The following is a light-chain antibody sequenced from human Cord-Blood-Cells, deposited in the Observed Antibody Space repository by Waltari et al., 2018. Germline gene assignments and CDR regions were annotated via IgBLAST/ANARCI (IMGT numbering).Light chain of an antibody. V-gene: IGLV2-14*01. CDR1: SRDVGGYNY. CDR3: SSYTSSSTPNV. CDR2: DVS. J-gene: IGLJ1*01. Sequence: QSALTQPASVSGSPGQSIPIPCTGTSRDVGGYNYVSWYPQHPGKAPNLMSYDVSNRPSGFSNRFSGSKSGNTASLTISGLQAEDEADYYCSSYTSSSTPNVFGTGTKVTVL.